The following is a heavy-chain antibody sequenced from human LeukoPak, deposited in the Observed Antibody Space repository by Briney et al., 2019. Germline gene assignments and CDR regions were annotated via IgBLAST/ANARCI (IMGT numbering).Heavy chain of an antibody. D-gene: IGHD6-19*01. CDR1: GFTFSRHW. CDR2: MNQDGSAI. J-gene: IGHJ4*02. Sequence: PGGSLRLSCAASGFTFSRHWVSWVRQAPGKGLERVAHMNQDGSAIYSVDSVKGRFTISRDNDKNSLYLQMNGLTVADTAVYYCARTVPGYPDDYFDYWGQGTLVTVSS. V-gene: IGHV3-7*01. CDR3: ARTVPGYPDDYFDY.